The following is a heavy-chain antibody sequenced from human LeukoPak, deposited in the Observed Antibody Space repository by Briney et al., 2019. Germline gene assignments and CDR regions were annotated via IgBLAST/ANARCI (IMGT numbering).Heavy chain of an antibody. J-gene: IGHJ4*02. CDR2: INPSDSST. V-gene: IGHV1-46*01. CDR3: ARAEVLPDYFDTSGAFDY. CDR1: GYTFTGYY. Sequence: ASVKVSCKASGYTFTGYYMHWVRQAPGQGLEWMGLINPSDSSTLYAQKFQGRVTMTRDMSTSTDYLELSSLRSEDTAVYYCARAEVLPDYFDTSGAFDYWGQGTLVTVSS. D-gene: IGHD3-22*01.